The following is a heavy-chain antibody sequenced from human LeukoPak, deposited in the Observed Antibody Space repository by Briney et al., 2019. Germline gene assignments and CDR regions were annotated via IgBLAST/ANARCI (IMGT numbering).Heavy chain of an antibody. CDR3: ARDPMVRGVIISSFDF. J-gene: IGHJ4*02. Sequence: GGSLRLSCAASGFTFSSYAMHWVRQAPGKGLEWVAVISYDGSNKYYADSVKGRFTISRDNSKNTLYLQMNSLRTEDTAVYYCARDPMVRGVIISSFDFWGQGTLVTVSS. CDR1: GFTFSSYA. CDR2: ISYDGSNK. V-gene: IGHV3-30-3*01. D-gene: IGHD3-10*01.